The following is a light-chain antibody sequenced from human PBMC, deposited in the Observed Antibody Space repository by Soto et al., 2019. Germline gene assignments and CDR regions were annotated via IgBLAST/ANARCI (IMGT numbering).Light chain of an antibody. CDR2: EVT. CDR1: SSDIGAYSY. CDR3: SSHTTDSTVV. Sequence: QSALTQPASVSGSPGQSITISCTGTSSDIGAYSYVSWYQQHPGKAPKVMIYEVTNRPSGISDRFSGSKSGNTASLTISGLQAEDEADYYCSSHTTDSTVVFGGGTKVTVL. V-gene: IGLV2-14*01. J-gene: IGLJ2*01.